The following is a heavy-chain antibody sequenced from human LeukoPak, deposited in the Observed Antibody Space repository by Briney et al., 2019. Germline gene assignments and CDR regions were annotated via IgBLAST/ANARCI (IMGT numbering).Heavy chain of an antibody. CDR1: GGSITNFY. D-gene: IGHD2-15*01. CDR2: IYYSGTT. CDR3: ARSPGGGFDI. V-gene: IGHV4-59*01. Sequence: SETLSHTRTVSGGSITNFYGGWIRQSPGKGLELIGYIYYSGTTNYSPSLKSRVSISVDTSKKQFSLKLSSVTAADTAVYYCARSPGGGFDIWGQGTMVTVSS. J-gene: IGHJ3*02.